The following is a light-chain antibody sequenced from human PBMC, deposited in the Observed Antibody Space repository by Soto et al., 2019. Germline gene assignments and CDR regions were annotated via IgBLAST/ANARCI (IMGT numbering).Light chain of an antibody. V-gene: IGKV3-20*01. J-gene: IGKJ4*01. CDR2: GTS. CDR3: QQYFTSPET. Sequence: NVLTQSPGTLSLSPGETATLSCRASQSVSSSLAWYQQRPGQAPRLLIYGTSSRATGIPDRFSGSGSGTDFTLTIDRLEPEDFAVYFCQQYFTSPETFGGGTMVEIK. CDR1: QSVSSS.